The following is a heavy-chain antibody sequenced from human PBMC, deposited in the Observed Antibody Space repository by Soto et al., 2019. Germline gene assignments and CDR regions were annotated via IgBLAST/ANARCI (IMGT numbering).Heavy chain of an antibody. CDR2: ISAYNGNT. V-gene: IGHV1-18*01. J-gene: IGHJ4*02. CDR3: ARDLDGSGSYYTDY. CDR1: GYMFVAYG. Sequence: ASVKVSCKASGYMFVAYGINWVRQAPGQGLEWMGWISAYNGNTKYAQNLQGRVTMTTDASTSTAYMEMRSLRSDDTAVYYCARDLDGSGSYYTDYWGPGTLVTVSS. D-gene: IGHD3-10*01.